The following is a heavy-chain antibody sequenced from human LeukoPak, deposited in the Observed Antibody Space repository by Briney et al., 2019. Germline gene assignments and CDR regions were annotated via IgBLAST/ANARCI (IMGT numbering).Heavy chain of an antibody. CDR1: GYTFTSYY. CDR2: INPSGGST. Sequence: GASVKVSCKASGYTFTSYYMHWVRQAPGQGLEWMGIINPSGGSTSYAQRFQGRITMTRDTSTSTVYMELSSLRSEDTAVYYCAKAEYDRPPGPHWGQGTLVTVSS. V-gene: IGHV1-46*01. CDR3: AKAEYDRPPGPH. J-gene: IGHJ4*02. D-gene: IGHD6-6*01.